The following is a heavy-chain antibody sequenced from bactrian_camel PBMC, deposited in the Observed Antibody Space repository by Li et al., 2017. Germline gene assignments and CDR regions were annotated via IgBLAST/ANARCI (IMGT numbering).Heavy chain of an antibody. V-gene: IGHV3S35*01. CDR2: INAAGGTP. CDR1: GFTFSRYA. Sequence: QLVESGGGLVQPGGSLRLSCAASGFTFSRYAMSWVRQARGKGLEWVSFINAAGGTPTYADSVKGRFTISRDNAKNAVYLHMNSLKFEDTAVNYCVRDLYGVGVRPQTSSIGFWGQGTQVTVS. J-gene: IGHJ6*01. D-gene: IGHD3*01. CDR3: VRDLYGVGVRPQTSSIGF.